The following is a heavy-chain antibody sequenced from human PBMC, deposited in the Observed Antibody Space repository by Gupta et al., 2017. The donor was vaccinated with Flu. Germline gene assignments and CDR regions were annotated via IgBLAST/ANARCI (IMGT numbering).Heavy chain of an antibody. J-gene: IGHJ6*02. CDR2: IGSSDSYI. V-gene: IGHV3-21*01. D-gene: IGHD6-19*01. CDR1: LTFSDYT. CDR3: ARVAVSSMDV. Sequence: LTFSDYTMDWVRQAPGKGLEWVSSIGSSDSYIFYADLVKDRFTISRDNAKNSLFLQMNNLRAEDTAIYYCARVAVSSMDVWGQGTTVTVSS.